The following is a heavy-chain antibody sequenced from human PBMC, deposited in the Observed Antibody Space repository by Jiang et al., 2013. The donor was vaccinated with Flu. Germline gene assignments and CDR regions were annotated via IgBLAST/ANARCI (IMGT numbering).Heavy chain of an antibody. V-gene: IGHV3-21*01. D-gene: IGHD5-12*01. CDR2: I. Sequence: IYYADSVKGRFTISRDNAKNSLYLQMNSLRAEDTAVYYCARDPHSGYDRYFDYWGQGTLVTVSS. J-gene: IGHJ4*02. CDR3: ARDPHSGYDRYFDY.